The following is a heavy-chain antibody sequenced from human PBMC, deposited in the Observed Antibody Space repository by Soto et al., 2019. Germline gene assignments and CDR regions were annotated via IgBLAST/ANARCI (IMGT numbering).Heavy chain of an antibody. CDR1: GDSVSRGSYH. CDR3: EKVGRGGDS. J-gene: IGHJ4*02. CDR2: KPYTGSP. V-gene: IGHV4-61*01. Sequence: SETLSLTCSVSGDSVSRGSYHWSWIRQPPGKGLEGIGFKPYTGSPDYDPSLKSRVVISIDRSKNQFSRKLSSVTATDTAVYFWEKVGRGGDSLGQGNLVNV. D-gene: IGHD3-10*01.